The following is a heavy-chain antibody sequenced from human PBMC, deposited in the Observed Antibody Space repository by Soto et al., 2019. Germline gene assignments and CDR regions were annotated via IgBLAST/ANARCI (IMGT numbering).Heavy chain of an antibody. Sequence: QVQLVQSGAEVKKPGSSVKVSCKASGGTFSSYAISWVRQAPGQGLEWMGGIIPIFGTANYAQKFQGGVTITAEKSTSTAHMELSSLRSEDTAVYYCASPRRGYGAGWDGFDPWGQGTLVTVSS. D-gene: IGHD6-13*01. CDR3: ASPRRGYGAGWDGFDP. J-gene: IGHJ5*02. V-gene: IGHV1-69*06. CDR2: IIPIFGTA. CDR1: GGTFSSYA.